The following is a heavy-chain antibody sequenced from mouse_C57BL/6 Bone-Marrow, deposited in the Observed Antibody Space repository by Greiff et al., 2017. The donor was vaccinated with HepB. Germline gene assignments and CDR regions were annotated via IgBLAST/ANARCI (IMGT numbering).Heavy chain of an antibody. Sequence: QVQLQQPGAELVMPGASVKLSCKASGYTFTSYWMHWVKQRPGQGLEWIGEIDPSDSYTNYNQKFKGKSTLTVDKSSSTAYMQLSSLTSEDSAVYYCARWSDYDYDAGYFDYWGQGTTLTVSS. CDR2: IDPSDSYT. CDR3: ARWSDYDYDAGYFDY. CDR1: GYTFTSYW. V-gene: IGHV1-69*01. D-gene: IGHD2-4*01. J-gene: IGHJ2*01.